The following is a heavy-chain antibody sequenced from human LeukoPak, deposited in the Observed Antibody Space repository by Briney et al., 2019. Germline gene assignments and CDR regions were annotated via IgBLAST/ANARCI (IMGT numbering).Heavy chain of an antibody. Sequence: PGGSLRLSCAVSGITLSNYGMSWVRQAPGKGLEWVAGISDRGGRTNYADSVKCRFTISRENSKNTLYLQMNSLRAEDTAVYFCAKRGVVIRVILVGFHKEAYYFDSWGQGALVTVSS. J-gene: IGHJ4*02. V-gene: IGHV3-23*01. CDR1: GITLSNYG. CDR2: ISDRGGRT. D-gene: IGHD3-10*01. CDR3: AKRGVVIRVILVGFHKEAYYFDS.